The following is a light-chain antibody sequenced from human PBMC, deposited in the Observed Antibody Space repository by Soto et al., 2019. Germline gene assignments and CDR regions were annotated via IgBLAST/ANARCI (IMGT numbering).Light chain of an antibody. V-gene: IGKV1-5*03. Sequence: DIQMTQSPSTLSGSVGDRVTITCRVSQTISSWLAWYQQTPGKAPKILIYKAYTLKSGVPSRFSGSGAGTECTLTISSLQPDDFATYYCQHYNSSSEAFGQGTQVDIK. J-gene: IGKJ1*01. CDR2: KAY. CDR3: QHYNSSSEA. CDR1: QTISSW.